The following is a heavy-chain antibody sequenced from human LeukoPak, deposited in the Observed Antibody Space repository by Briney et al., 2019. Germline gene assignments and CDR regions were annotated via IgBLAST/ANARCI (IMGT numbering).Heavy chain of an antibody. J-gene: IGHJ4*02. D-gene: IGHD1-26*01. CDR3: ARADHSRSFHADY. V-gene: IGHV1-8*01. Sequence: ASVRVSCRASGYTFTFYDINWVRQATGQGLEWMGWINSGNTGYAQKFQGRVTMTRNTSIGTAYMELSSLRSEDTAVYYCARADHSRSFHADYWGQGTLVTVSS. CDR1: GYTFTFYD. CDR2: INSGNT.